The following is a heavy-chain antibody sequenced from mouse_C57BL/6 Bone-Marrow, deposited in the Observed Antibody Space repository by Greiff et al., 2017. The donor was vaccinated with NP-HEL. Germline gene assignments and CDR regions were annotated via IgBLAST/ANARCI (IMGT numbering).Heavy chain of an antibody. CDR2: IYPGSGNT. V-gene: IGHV1-76*01. Sequence: QVQLQQSGAELVRPGASVKLSCKASGYTFTDYNINWVKQRPGQGLEWIARIYPGSGNTYYNEKFKGKATLTAEKSSSTAYMQLSSLTSEDSAVYFCARLLFDYWGQGTTLTVSS. CDR1: GYTFTDYN. J-gene: IGHJ2*01. CDR3: ARLLFDY.